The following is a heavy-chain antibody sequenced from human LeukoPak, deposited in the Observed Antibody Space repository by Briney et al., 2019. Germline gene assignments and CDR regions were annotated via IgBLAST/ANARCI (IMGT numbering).Heavy chain of an antibody. CDR1: GFTFSSYE. J-gene: IGHJ4*02. V-gene: IGHV3-23*01. CDR3: AKNWGPGMAFYEN. Sequence: PGGSLRLSCAASGFTFSSYEMTWVRQAPGKGLEWASAISGGGDYIYYGDSVKGRFTTSRDNSRRTLYLQLNNLRAEDTAVYYCAKNWGPGMAFYENWGQGTHVTVSS. D-gene: IGHD5-18*01. CDR2: ISGGGDYI.